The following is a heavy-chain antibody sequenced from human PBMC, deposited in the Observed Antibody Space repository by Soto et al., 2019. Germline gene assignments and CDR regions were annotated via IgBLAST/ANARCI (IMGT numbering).Heavy chain of an antibody. Sequence: SETLSLTCAVYGGSFSGYYWSWIRQPPGKGLEWIGEINHSGSTNYNPSLKSRVTISVDTSKNQFSLKLSSVTAADTAVYYCARGRITMVRGVIRKYNWFDPWGQGTLVTVSS. CDR2: INHSGST. D-gene: IGHD3-10*01. V-gene: IGHV4-34*01. J-gene: IGHJ5*02. CDR1: GGSFSGYY. CDR3: ARGRITMVRGVIRKYNWFDP.